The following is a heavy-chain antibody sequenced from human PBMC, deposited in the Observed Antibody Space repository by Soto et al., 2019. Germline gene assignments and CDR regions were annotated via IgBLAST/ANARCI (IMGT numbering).Heavy chain of an antibody. CDR2: ISSSSSYI. Sequence: GGSLRLSCTASGFTFSNYAMSWVRQAPGKGLEWVSSISSSSSYIYYADSVKGRFTISRDNAKNSLYLQMNSLRAEDTAVYYCARTFSRPTWYFDLWGRGTLVTVSS. D-gene: IGHD3-3*02. CDR3: ARTFSRPTWYFDL. J-gene: IGHJ2*01. V-gene: IGHV3-21*01. CDR1: GFTFSNYA.